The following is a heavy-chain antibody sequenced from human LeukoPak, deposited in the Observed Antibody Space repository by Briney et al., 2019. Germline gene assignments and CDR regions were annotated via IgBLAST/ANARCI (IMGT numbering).Heavy chain of an antibody. CDR3: ARDLMVRGVIIGEGFDY. CDR1: GGTFSSYA. V-gene: IGHV1-69*06. J-gene: IGHJ4*02. Sequence: ASVKVSCKASGGTFSSYAISWVRQAPGQGLEWMGGIIPIFGTANYAQKFQGRVTITADKSTSTAYMELSRLRSDDTAVYYCARDLMVRGVIIGEGFDYWGQGTLVTVSS. CDR2: IIPIFGTA. D-gene: IGHD3-10*01.